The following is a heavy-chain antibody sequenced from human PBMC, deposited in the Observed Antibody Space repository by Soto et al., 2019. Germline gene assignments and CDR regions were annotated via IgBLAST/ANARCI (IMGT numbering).Heavy chain of an antibody. Sequence: QVQLVQSGADVKKPGSSVKVSCTTSGGSFGSSALSWVRQAPAQGLEWMGEIIPVFDKANYAQNFQGRLTITADELTGTVFMELSSLRSEDTAVYFCARLRRDWGDAFDLWGLGTFVTVSS. V-gene: IGHV1-69*01. D-gene: IGHD3-16*01. CDR2: IIPVFDKA. CDR1: GGSFGSSA. J-gene: IGHJ3*01. CDR3: ARLRRDWGDAFDL.